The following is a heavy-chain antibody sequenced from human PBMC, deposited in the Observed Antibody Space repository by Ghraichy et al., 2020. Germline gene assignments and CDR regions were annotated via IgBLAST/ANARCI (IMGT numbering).Heavy chain of an antibody. CDR1: GFTVSSNY. J-gene: IGHJ4*02. D-gene: IGHD6-19*01. CDR3: ARDNTHLTQWLVLGY. CDR2: IYSGGST. V-gene: IGHV3-66*01. Sequence: LSLTCAASGFTVSSNYMSWVRQAPGKGLEWVSVIYSGGSTYYADSVKGRFTISRDNSKNTLYLQMNSLRAEDTAVYYCARDNTHLTQWLVLGYWGQGTLVTVSS.